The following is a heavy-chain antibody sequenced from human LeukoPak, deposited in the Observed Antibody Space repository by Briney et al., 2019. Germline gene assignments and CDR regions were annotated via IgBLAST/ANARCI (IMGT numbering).Heavy chain of an antibody. D-gene: IGHD5-12*01. V-gene: IGHV3-21*01. CDR2: ISGSTSYI. CDR1: GSTFSRYS. J-gene: IGHJ4*02. CDR3: ARDPWGGYSY. Sequence: GGSLRLSCAASGSTFSRYSMNWVRQAPGKGLEWVSSISGSTSYIYYADSVKGRFTISRDNTKNSLYLQMNSLRAEDTAVYYCARDPWGGYSYWGQGILVIVSS.